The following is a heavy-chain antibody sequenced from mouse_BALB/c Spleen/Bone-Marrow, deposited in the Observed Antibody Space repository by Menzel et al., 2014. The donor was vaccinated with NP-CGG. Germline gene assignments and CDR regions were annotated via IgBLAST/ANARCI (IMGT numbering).Heavy chain of an antibody. D-gene: IGHD1-1*01. CDR3: ARSGSSSGYFDY. CDR1: GFTFSSFA. Sequence: EVQVVESGGGLVQPGGSRRPSCAASGFTFSSFAMHWVRQAPEKGLEWVAYISSGSSTIYYADTVMGRFTISRDNPKNTLFLQMTSLRSEDTAMYYCARSGSSSGYFDYWGQGTTLTVSS. CDR2: ISSGSSTI. V-gene: IGHV5-17*02. J-gene: IGHJ2*01.